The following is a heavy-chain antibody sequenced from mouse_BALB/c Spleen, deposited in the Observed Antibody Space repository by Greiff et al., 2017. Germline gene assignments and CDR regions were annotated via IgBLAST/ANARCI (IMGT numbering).Heavy chain of an antibody. Sequence: DVMLVESGGGLVQPGGSLRLSCATSGFTFTDYYMSWVRQPPGKALEWLGFIRNKANGYTTEYSASVKGRFTISRDNSQSILYLQMNTLRAEDSTTYYCAGHMITKARDYYAMDYWGQGTSVTVSS. D-gene: IGHD2-4*01. CDR2: IRNKANGYTT. CDR1: GFTFTDYY. V-gene: IGHV7-3*02. J-gene: IGHJ4*01. CDR3: AGHMITKARDYYAMDY.